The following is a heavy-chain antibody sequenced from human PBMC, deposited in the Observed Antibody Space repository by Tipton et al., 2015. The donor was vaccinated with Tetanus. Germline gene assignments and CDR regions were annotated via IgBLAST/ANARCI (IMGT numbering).Heavy chain of an antibody. CDR2: INPDGRRT. Sequence: SLRLSCAASGFTSESHYMHWVRQTPGKGLVWISRINPDGRRTNYADSVKGRFTISRDHAKNTVYLQMNSLRAEDTAVYFCARDLKDIVVVPAAAAWGYYGMDVWGQGTTVTVSS. CDR3: ARDLKDIVVVPAAAAWGYYGMDV. V-gene: IGHV3-74*01. CDR1: GFTSESHY. J-gene: IGHJ6*02. D-gene: IGHD2-2*01.